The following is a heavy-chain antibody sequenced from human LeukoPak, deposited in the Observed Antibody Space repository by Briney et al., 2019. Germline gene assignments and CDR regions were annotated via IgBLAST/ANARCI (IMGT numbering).Heavy chain of an antibody. V-gene: IGHV3-48*01. D-gene: IGHD2-21*01. J-gene: IGHJ4*02. CDR2: FNNVDKTI. Sequence: PGGSLRLSCAASGFAFSSYAMSWVRQAPGKGPEWVSYFNNVDKTIQYADSVKGRFTISSDNAKNSLYLQMNSLRAEDTAVYFCAKDSRIPDWGQGTLVTVSS. CDR1: GFAFSSYA. CDR3: AKDSRIPD.